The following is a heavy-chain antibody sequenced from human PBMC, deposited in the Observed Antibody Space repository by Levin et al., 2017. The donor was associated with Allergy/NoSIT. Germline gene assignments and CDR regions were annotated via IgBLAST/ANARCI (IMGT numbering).Heavy chain of an antibody. Sequence: GGSLRLSCAASGFTFSTYSMNWVRQAPGKGLEWLSSIGTSDTYIYYADSLKGRFTISRDNARNSLFLRMNSLRAEDTAVYYCARGTTVVRGVMITDWYFDLWGRGTLVTVSS. V-gene: IGHV3-21*01. CDR2: IGTSDTYI. D-gene: IGHD3-10*01. J-gene: IGHJ2*01. CDR1: GFTFSTYS. CDR3: ARGTTVVRGVMITDWYFDL.